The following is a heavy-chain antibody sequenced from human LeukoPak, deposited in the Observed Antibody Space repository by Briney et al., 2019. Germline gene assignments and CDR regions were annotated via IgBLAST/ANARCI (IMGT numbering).Heavy chain of an antibody. CDR1: GYTFTGYY. CDR3: ARLPAAIYYYYGMDV. D-gene: IGHD2-2*01. Sequence: ASVKVSCRASGYTFTGYYMHWVRQAPGQGLEWMGWINPNSGGTNYAQKFRGRVTMTRDTSISTAYMELSRLRSDDTAVYYCARLPAAIYYYYGMDVWGQGTTVTVSS. V-gene: IGHV1-2*02. CDR2: INPNSGGT. J-gene: IGHJ6*02.